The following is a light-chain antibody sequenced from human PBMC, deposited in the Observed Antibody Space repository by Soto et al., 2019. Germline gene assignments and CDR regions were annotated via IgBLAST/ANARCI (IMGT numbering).Light chain of an antibody. Sequence: DIVMTQSPDSLAVSLGERATINCKSSQSVLYSSNNKNYLAWYQQKPGQPPKLLIYWASTRESGVPDRFSRSGSGPDFTLTISSLQAEDVAVYYCQQYYSTPLTFGGGTKVEIK. CDR1: QSVLYSSNNKNY. CDR2: WAS. J-gene: IGKJ4*01. V-gene: IGKV4-1*01. CDR3: QQYYSTPLT.